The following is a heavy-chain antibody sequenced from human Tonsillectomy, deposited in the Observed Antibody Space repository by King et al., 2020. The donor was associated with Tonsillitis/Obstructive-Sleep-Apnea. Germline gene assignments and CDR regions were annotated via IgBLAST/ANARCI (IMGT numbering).Heavy chain of an antibody. CDR1: GGSISSYY. CDR2: IYYSGST. CDR3: ARAPVVAAASLDY. Sequence: VQLQESGPGLVKPSETLSLTCTVSGGSISSYYWSWIRQPPGKGLEWIGYIYYSGSTNYNTSLKSRVTISVDTSKNQFSLKLSSVTAADTAVYYCARAPVVAAASLDYWGQGNLVTVSS. V-gene: IGHV4-59*01. J-gene: IGHJ4*02. D-gene: IGHD2-2*01.